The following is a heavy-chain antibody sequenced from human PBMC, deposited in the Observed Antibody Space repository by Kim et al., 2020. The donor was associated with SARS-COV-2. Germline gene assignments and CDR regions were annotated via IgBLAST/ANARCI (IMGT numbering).Heavy chain of an antibody. Sequence: GGSLRLSCSASGFTFNNYAMHWVRQAPGKGLEYVSVISSNGGSTYYADSVRDKFIISRDNSKNTLYLQMSSLRAEDTAVYYCVKAYNDFWSAIDSWGQGTLVTVSS. J-gene: IGHJ4*02. D-gene: IGHD3-3*01. CDR2: ISSNGGST. V-gene: IGHV3-64D*09. CDR3: VKAYNDFWSAIDS. CDR1: GFTFNNYA.